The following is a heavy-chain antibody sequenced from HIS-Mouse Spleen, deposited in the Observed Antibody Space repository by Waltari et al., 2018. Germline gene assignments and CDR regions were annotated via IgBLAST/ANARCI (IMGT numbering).Heavy chain of an antibody. Sequence: QLQLQESGPGLVKPSETLSVTCTVSGGSISSSSYEWGWIRQPPGKGLEWIGSIYYSGSTYYNPSLKSRVTISVDTSKNQFSLKLSSVTAADTAVYYCASGVVVAATAVHYDYWGQGTLVTVSS. V-gene: IGHV4-39*07. J-gene: IGHJ4*02. CDR1: GGSISSSSYE. CDR2: IYYSGST. CDR3: ASGVVVAATAVHYDY. D-gene: IGHD2-15*01.